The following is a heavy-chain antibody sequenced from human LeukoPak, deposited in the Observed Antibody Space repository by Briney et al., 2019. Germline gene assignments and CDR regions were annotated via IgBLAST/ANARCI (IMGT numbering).Heavy chain of an antibody. D-gene: IGHD6-19*01. Sequence: SETLSLTCTVSGGSISGWYWSWIRQPPGKGLEWIGYIYGSGNTNYNPSLKSRVSMSIDTSKNQFSLKLTSVTAADTATYYCARETSLAGFASGLGFNYWGQGILVTVSS. V-gene: IGHV4-59*01. J-gene: IGHJ4*02. CDR1: GGSISGWY. CDR3: ARETSLAGFASGLGFNY. CDR2: IYGSGNT.